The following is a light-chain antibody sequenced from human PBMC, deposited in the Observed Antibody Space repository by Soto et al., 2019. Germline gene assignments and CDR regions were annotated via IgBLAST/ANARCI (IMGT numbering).Light chain of an antibody. CDR1: SSNIGSGYD. Sequence: QSVLTQPPSVSGAPGQRVTISCTGNSSNIGSGYDVRWYQQLPGTAPQLLIYGNNNRPSGVPDRFSGSKSGTSASLAITGLQPEDEADYYCQSSVSCLNVWVFGTGTKVTVL. CDR3: QSSVSCLNVWV. V-gene: IGLV1-40*01. CDR2: GNN. J-gene: IGLJ1*01.